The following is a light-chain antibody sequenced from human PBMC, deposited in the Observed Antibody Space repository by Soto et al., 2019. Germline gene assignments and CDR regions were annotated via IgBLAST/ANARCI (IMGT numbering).Light chain of an antibody. Sequence: QSVLTQPPSVSGAPGQRVTISCTGSSSNIGAGYDVHWYQQLPGTAPKLLIYGNSNRPSGVPDRFSGSKSGTLASLAITGLQSEDGADYCFQSYDISLSGSVVFGGGTKLTVL. J-gene: IGLJ2*01. CDR3: QSYDISLSGSVV. V-gene: IGLV1-40*01. CDR2: GNS. CDR1: SSNIGAGYD.